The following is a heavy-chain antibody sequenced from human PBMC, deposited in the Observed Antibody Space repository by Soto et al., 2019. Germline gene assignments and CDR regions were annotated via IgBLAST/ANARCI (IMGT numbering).Heavy chain of an antibody. J-gene: IGHJ4*02. V-gene: IGHV1-18*04. CDR2: ISAYNGNT. CDR3: ARVYYDSSGYYYDHFDY. D-gene: IGHD3-22*01. Sequence: ASVKVSCKASGYTFTSYGISWVRQAPGQGLEWMGWISAYNGNTNYAQKLQGRVTMTTDTSTSTAYMELRSLSSDDTAVYYCARVYYDSSGYYYDHFDYWGQGTLVTVS. CDR1: GYTFTSYG.